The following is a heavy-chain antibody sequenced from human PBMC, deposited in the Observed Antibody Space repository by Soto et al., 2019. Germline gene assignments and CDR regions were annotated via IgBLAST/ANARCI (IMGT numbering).Heavy chain of an antibody. Sequence: PGESLKISCKGSGYNFTNYWIGWVCQMPGKGLEWMGIIYPGDSETRYSPSFQGQVTISDDKSISTAYLQWSRLKASDTAVYYCARHIDVVGEPTAPGTSGALDVWGQGMMVTVCS. V-gene: IGHV5-51*01. D-gene: IGHD1-7*01. J-gene: IGHJ6*02. CDR2: IYPGDSET. CDR3: ARHIDVVGEPTAPGTSGALDV. CDR1: GYNFTNYW.